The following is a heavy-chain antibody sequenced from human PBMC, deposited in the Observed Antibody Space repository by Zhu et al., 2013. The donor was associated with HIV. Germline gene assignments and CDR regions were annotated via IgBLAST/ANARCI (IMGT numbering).Heavy chain of an antibody. Sequence: QVQLQESGPGLVKPSETLSLTCTVSGGSVSSGSYYWSWIRQPPGKGLEWIGYIYYSGSTNYNPSLKSRVTISVDTSKNQFSLKLSSVTAADTAVYYCARVRAYGGNSPYYYYMDVWGKGTTVTVSS. CDR2: IYYSGST. V-gene: IGHV4-61*01. CDR1: GGSVSSGSYY. CDR3: ARVRAYGGNSPYYYYMDV. J-gene: IGHJ6*03. D-gene: IGHD4-17*01.